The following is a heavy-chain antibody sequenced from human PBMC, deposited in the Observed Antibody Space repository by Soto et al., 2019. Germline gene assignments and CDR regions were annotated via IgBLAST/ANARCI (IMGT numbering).Heavy chain of an antibody. Sequence: GGSLRLSCAASGFTFSSYALNWVRQAPGKGLELVSYISGSSSTIYYADSVKGRFTISRDNAKNSVYLQMNSLRDEDSAVYYCARSSYSSVCNYWGQGTPVTVSS. CDR1: GFTFSSYA. V-gene: IGHV3-48*02. D-gene: IGHD6-19*01. CDR2: ISGSSSTI. CDR3: ARSSYSSVCNY. J-gene: IGHJ4*02.